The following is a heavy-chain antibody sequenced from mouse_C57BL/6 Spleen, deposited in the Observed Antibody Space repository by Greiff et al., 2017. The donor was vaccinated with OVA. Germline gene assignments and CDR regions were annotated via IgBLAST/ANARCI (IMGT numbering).Heavy chain of an antibody. D-gene: IGHD1-1*01. Sequence: EVQLQQSGAELVKPGASVKLSCTASGFNIKDYYMHWVKQRPEQGLEWIGRIDPEDGETKYAPKFQGKATMTADTSSNTAYLQLSSLTSEDTADDCGARDYYGSSSFAYWGQGTLVTVSA. CDR2: IDPEDGET. J-gene: IGHJ3*01. V-gene: IGHV14-2*01. CDR1: GFNIKDYY. CDR3: ARDYYGSSSFAY.